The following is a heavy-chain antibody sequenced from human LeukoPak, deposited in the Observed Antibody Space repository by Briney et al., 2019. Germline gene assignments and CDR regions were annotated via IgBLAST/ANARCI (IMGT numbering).Heavy chain of an antibody. Sequence: ASVNVSCMASGYTFTSYYMHWVRQAPGQGLDWMGILNRSGGSTTYDQKFQGRVTITRDTSTSTVYMELSSLSSEDTAVYYCQYYYDSSGYQFDYWGQGTLVTVSS. J-gene: IGHJ4*02. V-gene: IGHV1-46*01. CDR1: GYTFTSYY. CDR2: LNRSGGST. D-gene: IGHD3-22*01. CDR3: QYYYDSSGYQFDY.